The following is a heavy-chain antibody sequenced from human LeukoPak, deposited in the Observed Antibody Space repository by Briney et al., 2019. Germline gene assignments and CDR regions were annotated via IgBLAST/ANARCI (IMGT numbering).Heavy chain of an antibody. Sequence: SETLSLTCTVSGGSFSSGDYSWNWIRQPAGQGLEWIGRLFSSGTTNYNPSLKSRVTISGDTSNNQFSLKLTSVTAADTAVYYCARHQWAPVFDVWGQGTMVTVSS. CDR1: GGSFSSGDYS. D-gene: IGHD1-26*01. V-gene: IGHV4-61*02. J-gene: IGHJ3*01. CDR3: ARHQWAPVFDV. CDR2: LFSSGTT.